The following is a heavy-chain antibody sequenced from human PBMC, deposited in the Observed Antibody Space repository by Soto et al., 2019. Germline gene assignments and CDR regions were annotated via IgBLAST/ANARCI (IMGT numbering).Heavy chain of an antibody. V-gene: IGHV3-23*01. Sequence: GGSLRLSCAASGLTFSSYAMSWVRQAPGKGLEWVSAISGSGGSTYYADSVKGRFTISRDKTKNTLYLQMNSLRAEDTAVYYCAKDPFDDYGDYGWFDYWGQGTLVTVSS. CDR2: ISGSGGST. J-gene: IGHJ4*02. CDR3: AKDPFDDYGDYGWFDY. CDR1: GLTFSSYA. D-gene: IGHD4-17*01.